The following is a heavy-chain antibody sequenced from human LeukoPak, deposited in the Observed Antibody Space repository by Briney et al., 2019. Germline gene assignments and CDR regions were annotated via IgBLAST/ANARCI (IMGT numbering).Heavy chain of an antibody. V-gene: IGHV3-30*02. D-gene: IGHD1-26*01. CDR2: IRYDGRNK. J-gene: IGHJ6*03. Sequence: GGSLRLACAASGLTFSSYGMGWDRQAQNDLMEWVAFIRYDGRNKYYTDSVKGRFTISRDNSKNTLYLQMNSLRAEDTAVYYCAKGRGWEASYYYYYMDVWGKGTTATISS. CDR3: AKGRGWEASYYYYYMDV. CDR1: GLTFSSYG.